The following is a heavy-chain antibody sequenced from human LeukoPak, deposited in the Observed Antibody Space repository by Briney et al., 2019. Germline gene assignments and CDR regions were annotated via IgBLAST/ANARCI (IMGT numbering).Heavy chain of an antibody. CDR2: ISSSGDII. D-gene: IGHD2-2*01. CDR3: AKDSGSGYCSSTSCLHIDY. V-gene: IGHV3-48*03. Sequence: GGSLRLSCAASGFTFSSYEMNWVRQAPRKGLEWVSYISSSGDIIYYADSVKGRFTISRDNSKNTLYVQMNSLRAEDTAVYYCAKDSGSGYCSSTSCLHIDYWGRGTLVTVPS. J-gene: IGHJ4*02. CDR1: GFTFSSYE.